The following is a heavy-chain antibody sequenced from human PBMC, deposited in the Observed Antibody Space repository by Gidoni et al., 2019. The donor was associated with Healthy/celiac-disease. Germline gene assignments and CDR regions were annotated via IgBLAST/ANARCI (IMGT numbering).Heavy chain of an antibody. V-gene: IGHV3-13*01. CDR3: AASSGLDAFDI. Sequence: EVQLVESGGGLVQPGGSLRLSCAASGFTFSSYDMHWVRQATGKGLEWVSAIGTAGDTYYPGSVKGRFTISRENAKNSLYLQMNSLRAEDTAVYYCAASSGLDAFDIWGQGTMVTVSS. CDR1: GFTFSSYD. D-gene: IGHD3-22*01. J-gene: IGHJ3*02. CDR2: IGTAGDT.